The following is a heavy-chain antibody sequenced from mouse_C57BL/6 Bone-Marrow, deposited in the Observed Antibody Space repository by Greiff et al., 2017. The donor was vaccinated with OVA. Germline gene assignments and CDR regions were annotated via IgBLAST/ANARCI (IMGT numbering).Heavy chain of an antibody. CDR2: ISAGGSYT. CDR3: ARALITSVVATLDY. CDR1: GFTFSSYA. D-gene: IGHD1-1*01. Sequence: EVQRVESGGGLVKPGASLKLSCAASGFTFSSYAMSWVRQTPEQRLEWVATISAGGSYTYYPDNVKGRVTISRDNAKNNMYLQMSHLKSEDTAMYYGARALITSVVATLDYWGQGTTHTVSS. J-gene: IGHJ2*01. V-gene: IGHV5-4*01.